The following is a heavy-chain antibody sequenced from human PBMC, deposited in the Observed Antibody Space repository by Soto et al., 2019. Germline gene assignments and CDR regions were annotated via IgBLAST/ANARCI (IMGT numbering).Heavy chain of an antibody. J-gene: IGHJ6*02. Sequence: SVKVSCKASGGTFSSYAISWVRQAPGQGLEWMGGIIPIFGTANYAQKFQGRVTITADKSTSTAYMELSSLRSEDTAVYYCAGRFGYCTNGVCYNLNYYYYYGMDVWGQGTTVTVSS. CDR3: AGRFGYCTNGVCYNLNYYYYYGMDV. D-gene: IGHD2-8*01. CDR2: IIPIFGTA. CDR1: GGTFSSYA. V-gene: IGHV1-69*06.